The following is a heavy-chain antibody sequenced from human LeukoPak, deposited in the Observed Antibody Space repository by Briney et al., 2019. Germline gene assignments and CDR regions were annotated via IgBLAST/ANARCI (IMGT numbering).Heavy chain of an antibody. CDR2: LSGSGADT. CDR1: GLTFSKNA. CDR3: AKDPYGTRYFDY. Sequence: QPGGSLRLSCAASGLTFSKNAMSWVRQAPGKGLEWVSSLSGSGADTYYADSVKGRFTISRDNAKNTAYLQMNSLRAEDTAVYYCAKDPYGTRYFDYWGQGTLVTAS. D-gene: IGHD2-2*01. J-gene: IGHJ4*02. V-gene: IGHV3-23*01.